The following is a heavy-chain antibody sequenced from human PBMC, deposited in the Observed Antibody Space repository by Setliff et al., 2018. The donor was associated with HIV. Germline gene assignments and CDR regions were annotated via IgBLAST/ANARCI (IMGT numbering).Heavy chain of an antibody. CDR2: VIPGLGTA. D-gene: IGHD5-12*01. CDR3: ARDAGYSGTSWNY. J-gene: IGHJ4*02. V-gene: IGHV1-69*13. CDR1: GGIFSSYR. Sequence: GASVKVSCKASGGIFSSYRISWVRQAPGQGLEYMGGVIPGLGTAYYAQRFQGRVAITADESTSTVYLDLSSLRSEDTAMYHCARDAGYSGTSWNYWGQGTLVTVSS.